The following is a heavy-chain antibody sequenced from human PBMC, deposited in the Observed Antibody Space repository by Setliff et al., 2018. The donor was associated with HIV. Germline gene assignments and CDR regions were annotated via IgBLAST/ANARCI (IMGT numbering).Heavy chain of an antibody. D-gene: IGHD5-18*01. Sequence: SETLSLTCTVSGDSISSISYYWAWIRQTPGKGLEWIGSISYSGNTYYNPSLKSRVTISVDASKNQFPLKLTSVTAADTAIFYCARRDPQYNYGHFDYWSQGTLVTVSS. CDR2: ISYSGNT. CDR3: ARRDPQYNYGHFDY. J-gene: IGHJ4*02. CDR1: GDSISSISYY. V-gene: IGHV4-39*01.